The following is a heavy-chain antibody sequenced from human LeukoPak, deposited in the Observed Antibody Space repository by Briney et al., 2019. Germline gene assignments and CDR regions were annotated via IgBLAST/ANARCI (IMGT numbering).Heavy chain of an antibody. J-gene: IGHJ6*02. CDR1: GGSFSGYY. D-gene: IGHD2-2*01. Sequence: PSEALSLTCAVYGGSFSGYYWSWIRQPPGKGLEWIGEINHSGSTNYNPSLKSRVTIPVDTSKNQFSLKLSSVTAADTAVYHCAREGCSSTSCYPSYYYGMDVWGQGTTVTVSS. V-gene: IGHV4-34*01. CDR3: AREGCSSTSCYPSYYYGMDV. CDR2: INHSGST.